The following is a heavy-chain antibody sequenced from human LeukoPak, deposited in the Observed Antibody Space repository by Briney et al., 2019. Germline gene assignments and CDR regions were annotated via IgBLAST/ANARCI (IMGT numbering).Heavy chain of an antibody. CDR3: ARDSRRMLPSD. D-gene: IGHD2-15*01. CDR1: GFTFSTYS. J-gene: IGHJ4*02. V-gene: IGHV3-48*04. CDR2: ISTGSSTI. Sequence: PGGSLRLSCAASGFTFSTYSMNWVRQAPGRGLEWVSFISTGSSTIYYADSVKGRFTISRDNAKNSLYLQMNSLRAEDTAVYYCARDSRRMLPSDWGQGTLVTVSS.